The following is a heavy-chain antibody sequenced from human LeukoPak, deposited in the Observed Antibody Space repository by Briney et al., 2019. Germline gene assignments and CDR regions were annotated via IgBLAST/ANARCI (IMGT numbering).Heavy chain of an antibody. V-gene: IGHV3-11*05. D-gene: IGHD2-21*02. CDR2: ISGTSTYT. J-gene: IGHJ4*02. CDR3: ARDISYCGGDCAPYYFDY. CDR1: GFTFSDYY. Sequence: GGSLRLSCAASGFTFSDYYTSWIRQAPGKGLEWVSYISGTSTYTNYADSVKGRFTISRDNAKNSLYLQMNSLRAEDTAVYYCARDISYCGGDCAPYYFDYWGQGTLVTVSS.